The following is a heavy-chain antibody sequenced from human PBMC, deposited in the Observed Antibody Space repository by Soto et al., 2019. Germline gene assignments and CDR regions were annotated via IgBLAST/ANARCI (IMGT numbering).Heavy chain of an antibody. Sequence: PSETLSLTCSFSVVSVRSGSYYCTWIRQPPGKGLEWIGYIYQSGTTNYNASLKSRVTISIDTSKNQFFLKLNSVTAADTAVYYCARDSSGRHDYWGQGTLVTVSS. CDR2: IYQSGTT. J-gene: IGHJ4*02. V-gene: IGHV4-61*01. D-gene: IGHD3-22*01. CDR1: VVSVRSGSYY. CDR3: ARDSSGRHDY.